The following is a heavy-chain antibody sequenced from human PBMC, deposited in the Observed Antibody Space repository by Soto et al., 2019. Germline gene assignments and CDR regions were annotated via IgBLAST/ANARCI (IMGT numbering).Heavy chain of an antibody. J-gene: IGHJ5*02. V-gene: IGHV3-23*01. CDR2: ISGGGDHT. Sequence: EVQLLESGGGLVQPGGYLRISCEATGFTFSRYAMSWVRHAPGKGLEWVSVISGGGDHTYYAVSVRGRLTMSRCNSKNTMEQQMTRLRAEDTANYYVPQDRLSSGSGVRFDPWCQRTLVTVSS. CDR1: GFTFSRYA. D-gene: IGHD6-19*01. CDR3: PQDRLSSGSGVRFDP.